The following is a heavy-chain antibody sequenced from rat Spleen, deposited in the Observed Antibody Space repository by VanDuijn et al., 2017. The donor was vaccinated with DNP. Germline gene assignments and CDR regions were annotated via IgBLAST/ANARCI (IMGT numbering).Heavy chain of an antibody. J-gene: IGHJ2*01. CDR1: EFTFSRSD. Sequence: EVQLVESGGGLVQPERSLKISCVASEFTFSRSDVAWVRQAPTRGLEWVACMSPTTRSSYYRDSVRGRFTVSRDDSTNTLYLQMDSLRSEDTATYFCATYYGFNSYFFDYWGQGVMVTVSS. CDR3: ATYYGFNSYFFDY. V-gene: IGHV5-19*01. D-gene: IGHD1-6*01. CDR2: MSPTTRSS.